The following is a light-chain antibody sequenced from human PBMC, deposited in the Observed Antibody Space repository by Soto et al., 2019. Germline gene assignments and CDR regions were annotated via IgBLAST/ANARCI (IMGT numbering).Light chain of an antibody. CDR1: GRDIGAYDY. J-gene: IGLJ1*01. CDR2: GVK. CDR3: CSYTTSYFYV. Sequence: QSVLTQPASVSGSPGQSITISCTGSGRDIGAYDYVSWYQQHPGKAPKLIIYGVKNRPSGVSNRFSASKSAFTASLTISGLQTEDEADYYCCSYTTSYFYVFGPGTKLTVL. V-gene: IGLV2-14*01.